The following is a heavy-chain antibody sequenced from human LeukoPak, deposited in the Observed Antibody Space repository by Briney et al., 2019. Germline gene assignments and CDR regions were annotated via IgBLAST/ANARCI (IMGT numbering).Heavy chain of an antibody. V-gene: IGHV1-24*01. CDR3: ATDVWFGESSFDY. CDR1: GYTLTELS. J-gene: IGHJ4*02. Sequence: ASVKLSCKVSGYTLTELSMHWVRQAPGKGLEWVGGFDPEDGETIYAQKFQGRVTMTEDTSTDTAYMELSSLRSEDTAVYCCATDVWFGESSFDYWGQGTLVTVSS. D-gene: IGHD3-10*01. CDR2: FDPEDGET.